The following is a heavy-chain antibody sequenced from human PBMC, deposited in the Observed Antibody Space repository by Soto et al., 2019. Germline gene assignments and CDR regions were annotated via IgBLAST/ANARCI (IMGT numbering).Heavy chain of an antibody. CDR3: ARVSYYGGPLYY. J-gene: IGHJ4*02. Sequence: QVQLQESGPGLVKPSQTLSLTCTVSGGSISSGGYYWSWIRQHPGKGLEWIGYIYYSGSTYYNPSLKSRVTISVDTYKNQSSLKLSSVSAADTAVYYCARVSYYGGPLYYWGQGTLVNGSS. V-gene: IGHV4-31*03. CDR2: IYYSGST. CDR1: GGSISSGGYY. D-gene: IGHD4-17*01.